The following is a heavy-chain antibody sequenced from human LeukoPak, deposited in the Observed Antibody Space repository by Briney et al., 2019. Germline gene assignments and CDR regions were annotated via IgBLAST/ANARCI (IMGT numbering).Heavy chain of an antibody. Sequence: PSETLSLTCPVSGGSLSSYYWSWLRQPAGKGLEWIGRIYASGSTNYNPSLKSRVTMSVDTSKNQFSLKLSSVTAADTAVYYCARRVPPYDYYYSSGYPVEAFDIWGQGTMVTVSS. J-gene: IGHJ3*02. D-gene: IGHD3-22*01. V-gene: IGHV4-4*07. CDR1: GGSLSSYY. CDR2: IYASGST. CDR3: ARRVPPYDYYYSSGYPVEAFDI.